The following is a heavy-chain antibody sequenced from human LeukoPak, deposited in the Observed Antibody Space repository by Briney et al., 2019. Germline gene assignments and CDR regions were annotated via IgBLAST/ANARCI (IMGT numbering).Heavy chain of an antibody. Sequence: GRSLRLSCAASGFTFSDYAMHWVRHAPGKGLEWVAVISYDGTNKYYADSVKGRFTISRDNSKNTLYLQMNSLRAEDTAVYYCARDQGGGYSYGWQSFDYWGQGTLVTVSS. J-gene: IGHJ4*02. D-gene: IGHD5-18*01. V-gene: IGHV3-30*03. CDR1: GFTFSDYA. CDR3: ARDQGGGYSYGWQSFDY. CDR2: ISYDGTNK.